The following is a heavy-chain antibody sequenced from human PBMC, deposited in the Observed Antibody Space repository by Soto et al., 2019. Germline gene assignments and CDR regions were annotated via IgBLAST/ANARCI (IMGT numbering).Heavy chain of an antibody. D-gene: IGHD3-22*01. CDR1: GYSFTSYW. CDR3: ARDYYDSSGYVSFDY. CDR2: IYPGDSDT. J-gene: IGHJ4*02. Sequence: GESLKLSCNGSGYSFTSYWIGWVRQMPGKGLEWMGIIYPGDSDTRYSPSFQGQVTISADKSISTAYLQWSSLKASDTAMYYCARDYYDSSGYVSFDYWGQGTLVTVSS. V-gene: IGHV5-51*01.